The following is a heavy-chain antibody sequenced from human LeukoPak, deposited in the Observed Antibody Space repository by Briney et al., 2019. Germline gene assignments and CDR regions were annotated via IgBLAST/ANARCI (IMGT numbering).Heavy chain of an antibody. Sequence: GRSLRLSCAASGFTFSSYGMHWVRQAPGKGLEWVAVIWYDGSNNYYADSVKGRFTISRDNSKNTLYLQMNSLRAEDTAVYYCARDSGYDILTGYQHHYYYYGMDVWGQGTTVTVSS. CDR3: ARDSGYDILTGYQHHYYYYGMDV. V-gene: IGHV3-33*01. D-gene: IGHD3-9*01. CDR2: IWYDGSNN. J-gene: IGHJ6*02. CDR1: GFTFSSYG.